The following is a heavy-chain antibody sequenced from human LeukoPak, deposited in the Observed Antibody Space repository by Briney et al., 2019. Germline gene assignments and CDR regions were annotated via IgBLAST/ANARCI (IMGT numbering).Heavy chain of an antibody. CDR3: ATVSPYVHAFDI. D-gene: IGHD3-16*01. Sequence: ASVKVSCKVSGYTLTELSMHWVRQAPGKGLEWMGGFDPEDGETIYAQKFQGRVTMTEDTSTDTAYMELSSLRSEDTAVYYCATVSPYVHAFDIWGQGTMVTVSS. J-gene: IGHJ3*02. CDR2: FDPEDGET. V-gene: IGHV1-24*01. CDR1: GYTLTELS.